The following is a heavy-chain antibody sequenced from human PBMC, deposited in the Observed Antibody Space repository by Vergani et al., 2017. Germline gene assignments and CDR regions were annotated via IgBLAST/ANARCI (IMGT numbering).Heavy chain of an antibody. Sequence: QVRLQESGPGLVKPSETLSLTCSVSGGSMSGYYWSWIRQPPGKGLEWIGSIHYSENTNYTPSLKTRVTISVDTSKNQFSLTLTSVTAADTAVYYCASDTHSGQRADRWGQGILVTVTS. J-gene: IGHJ5*02. D-gene: IGHD6-19*01. V-gene: IGHV4-59*01. CDR1: GGSMSGYY. CDR3: ASDTHSGQRADR. CDR2: IHYSENT.